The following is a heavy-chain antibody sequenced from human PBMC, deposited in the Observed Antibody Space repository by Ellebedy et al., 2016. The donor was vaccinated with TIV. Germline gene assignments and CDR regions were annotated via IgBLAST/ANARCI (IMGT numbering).Heavy chain of an antibody. Sequence: MPSETLSLTCTVSGDSISSYYWSWIRQPPGKGLEWIGYICCQGSTNYNPSLKSRVTISVDTSKIQFSLKLSSVTAADTAVYYCARGQSPIPFYYFDYWGQGILVTVSS. CDR3: ARGQSPIPFYYFDY. CDR1: GDSISSYY. V-gene: IGHV4-59*01. D-gene: IGHD3-3*01. J-gene: IGHJ4*02. CDR2: ICCQGST.